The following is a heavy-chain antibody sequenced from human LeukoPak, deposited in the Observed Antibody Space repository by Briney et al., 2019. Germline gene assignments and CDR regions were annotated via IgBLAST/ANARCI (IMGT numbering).Heavy chain of an antibody. Sequence: ASVKVSCKASGYTFTSYGISWVRQAPGQGLEWMGGIIPIFGTANYAQKFQGRVTITADKSTSTAYMELSSLRSEDTAVYYCANYYDSSGSDAFDIWGQGTMVTVSS. D-gene: IGHD3-22*01. CDR3: ANYYDSSGSDAFDI. V-gene: IGHV1-69*06. J-gene: IGHJ3*02. CDR2: IIPIFGTA. CDR1: GYTFTSYG.